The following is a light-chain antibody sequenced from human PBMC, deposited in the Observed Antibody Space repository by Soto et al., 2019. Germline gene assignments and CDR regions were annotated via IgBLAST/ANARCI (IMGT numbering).Light chain of an antibody. J-gene: IGKJ1*01. V-gene: IGKV1-5*03. CDR1: QTISSW. CDR3: QHYNSYSEA. CDR2: KAS. Sequence: IQMTQSPSTLSGSVGDRVTITCRASQTISSWLAWYQQKPGKAPKLLIYKASTLRSGVPSRFSGSGSGTEFTLTISSVQPDDFATYYCQHYNSYSEAFGQGTKVELK.